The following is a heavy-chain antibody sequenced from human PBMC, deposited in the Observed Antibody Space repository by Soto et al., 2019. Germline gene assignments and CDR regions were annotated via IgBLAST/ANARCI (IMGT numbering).Heavy chain of an antibody. D-gene: IGHD6-13*01. CDR2: ISGSGDST. V-gene: IGHV3-23*01. CDR1: GGTFISYG. Sequence: PGGSHRHSSTASGGTFISYGINWVRKATGKGLEWVSGISGSGDSTHYADSVKGRFTISRDNSKNTLYLQMNSLRAEDTAVYYYAKQAPYSNSWYEIDHWGQGTLVTVSS. CDR3: AKQAPYSNSWYEIDH. J-gene: IGHJ4*02.